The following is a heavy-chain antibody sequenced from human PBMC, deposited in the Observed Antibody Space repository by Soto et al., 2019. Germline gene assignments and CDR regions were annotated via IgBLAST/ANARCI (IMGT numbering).Heavy chain of an antibody. V-gene: IGHV2-5*02. D-gene: IGHD3-9*01. Sequence: KPSETLSLTCSVSGGSISGSSNFWGWIRQPPGKALEWLALIYWDDDKRYSPSLKSRLTITKDTSKNQVVLTMTNMDPVDTATYYCAHSDLRYFDWLLLGFDYWGQGTLVTVSS. J-gene: IGHJ4*02. CDR3: AHSDLRYFDWLLLGFDY. CDR1: GGSISGSSNF. CDR2: IYWDDDK.